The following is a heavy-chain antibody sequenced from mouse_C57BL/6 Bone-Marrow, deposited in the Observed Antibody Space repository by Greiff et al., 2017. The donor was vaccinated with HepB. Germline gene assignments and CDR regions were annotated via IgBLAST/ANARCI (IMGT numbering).Heavy chain of an antibody. CDR3: ARDGTGPDY. Sequence: EVKLVESGGGLVKPGGSLKLSCAASGFTFSSYAMSWVRQTPEKRLEWVATISDGGSYTYYPDNVKGRFTISRDNAKNNLYLQMSHLKSEDTAMYYCARDGTGPDYWGQGTTLTVSS. J-gene: IGHJ2*01. CDR1: GFTFSSYA. CDR2: ISDGGSYT. D-gene: IGHD4-1*01. V-gene: IGHV5-4*01.